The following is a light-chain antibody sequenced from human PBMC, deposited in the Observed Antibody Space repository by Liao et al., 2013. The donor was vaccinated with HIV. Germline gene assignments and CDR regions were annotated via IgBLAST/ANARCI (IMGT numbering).Light chain of an antibody. V-gene: IGLV3-21*01. Sequence: SYELTQPPSVSVAPGKTARITCGGNNIGSKNVHWYQQKPGQAPILVIYYDTNRPSGIPERFSGSNSGNTATLTITRVEAGDEADYYCQVWDSNGNHYVFGTGTQVTVL. J-gene: IGLJ1*01. CDR3: QVWDSNGNHYV. CDR1: NIGSKN. CDR2: YDT.